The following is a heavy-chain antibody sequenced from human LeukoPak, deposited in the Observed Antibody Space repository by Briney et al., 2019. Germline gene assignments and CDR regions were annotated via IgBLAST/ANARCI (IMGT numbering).Heavy chain of an antibody. CDR1: GYTFTGYY. J-gene: IGHJ4*02. D-gene: IGHD6-13*01. CDR2: LNPKTGDT. Sequence: GASVKFSCRYSGYTFTGYYVHWVRQAPGQGLQWMGYLNPKTGDTKYAQNSQGRVTMTRDTSITTAYMELSGLRSDDTAVYYCAREGLYSSSSDFDYWGQGTLVTVSS. CDR3: AREGLYSSSSDFDY. V-gene: IGHV1-2*02.